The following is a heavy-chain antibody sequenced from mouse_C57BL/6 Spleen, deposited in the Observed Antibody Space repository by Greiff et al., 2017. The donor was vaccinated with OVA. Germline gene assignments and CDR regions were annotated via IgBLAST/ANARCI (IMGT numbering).Heavy chain of an antibody. V-gene: IGHV1-22*01. CDR3: ARSADLLDYAMDY. Sequence: VQLQPSGPSLFNPLSSLPLSCPSSLFPFPHYYLHLLQHIPCTFLSWIGYLNPNNGGTSYNQKFKGKATLTVNKSSSTAYMELRSLTSEDSAVYYCARSADLLDYAMDYWGQGTSVTVSS. CDR2: LNPNNGGT. CDR1: LFPFPHYY. J-gene: IGHJ4*01. D-gene: IGHD1-1*01.